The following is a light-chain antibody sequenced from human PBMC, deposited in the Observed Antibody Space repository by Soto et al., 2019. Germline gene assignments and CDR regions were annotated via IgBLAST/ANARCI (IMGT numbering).Light chain of an antibody. V-gene: IGLV2-23*02. CDR2: EVT. Sequence: QSALTQPASVSGSPGQSITISCTGTSSDVGSHNLVSWYQQHPGQAPKLMIYEVTKRRLGVSTRFSASKSGNTASLTISGLQAEDEADYYCCSYGGSRAVFGGGTQLTVL. CDR1: SSDVGSHNL. CDR3: CSYGGSRAV. J-gene: IGLJ7*01.